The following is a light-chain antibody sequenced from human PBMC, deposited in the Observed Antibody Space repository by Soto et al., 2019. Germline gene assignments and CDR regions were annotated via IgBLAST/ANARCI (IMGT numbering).Light chain of an antibody. V-gene: IGKV3-15*01. Sequence: EIVMTQSPATLSVSPGERATLSCRASQSVTSNLAWYQQKAGRAPRLLIYGASTRATGIPARFSGSGSGTEFTLTISSLQSEDFAVYYCQQYNRWPITFGQGTRLEIK. J-gene: IGKJ5*01. CDR1: QSVTSN. CDR3: QQYNRWPIT. CDR2: GAS.